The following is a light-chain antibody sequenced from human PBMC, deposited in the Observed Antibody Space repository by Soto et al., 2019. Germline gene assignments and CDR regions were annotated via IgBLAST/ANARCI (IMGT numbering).Light chain of an antibody. CDR2: WAS. CDR1: LGISIN. V-gene: IGKV4-1*01. Sequence: EIVLTQSPGTLSVSQGERVTLSCRASLGISINLAWYQQKPRQPHKLLIYWASTRESGVPDRFSGSGSGTDFTLTISSLQAEEVAVYYCKKYYSTQWTFGKGNKVDIK. J-gene: IGKJ1*01. CDR3: KKYYSTQWT.